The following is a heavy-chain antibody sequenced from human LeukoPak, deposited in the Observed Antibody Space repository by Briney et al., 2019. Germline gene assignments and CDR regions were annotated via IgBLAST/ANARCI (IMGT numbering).Heavy chain of an antibody. J-gene: IGHJ4*02. CDR1: GFTFSSYG. Sequence: PGRSLRLSCAASGFTFSSYGMHWVRQAPGKGLEWGAVISYDGSNKYYADSVKGRFTISRDNSKNTLYLQMNSLRAEDTAVYYCAKTIGSYPPYYFDYWGQGTLVTVSS. CDR3: AKTIGSYPPYYFDY. D-gene: IGHD1-26*01. CDR2: ISYDGSNK. V-gene: IGHV3-30*18.